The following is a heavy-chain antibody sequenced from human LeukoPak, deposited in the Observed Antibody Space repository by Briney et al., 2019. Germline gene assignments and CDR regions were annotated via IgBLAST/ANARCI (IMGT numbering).Heavy chain of an antibody. Sequence: ASVKVSCKASGYTFTSYHMHWVRQAPGQGLAWMEIIFSDGGTKYAQTFQGRVTMTRDTSTATVYMELSSLRSEDTAVYYCAREPPGAYYFDFWGQGNPVTVSS. CDR1: GYTFTSYH. CDR2: IFSDGGT. CDR3: AREPPGAYYFDF. D-gene: IGHD1-14*01. J-gene: IGHJ4*02. V-gene: IGHV1-46*01.